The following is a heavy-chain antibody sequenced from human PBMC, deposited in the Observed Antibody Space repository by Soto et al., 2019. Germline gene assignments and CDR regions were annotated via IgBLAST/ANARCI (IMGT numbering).Heavy chain of an antibody. J-gene: IGHJ6*02. CDR3: ARGRAGNHYYYGMDV. Sequence: SETLSLTCTVSGGSISSYYWSWIRQPPGKGLEWIGYIYYSGSTNYNPSLKSRVTISVDTSKNQFSLKLSSVTAADTAVYYCARGRAGNHYYYGMDVWGQGTTVTVSS. CDR1: GGSISSYY. CDR2: IYYSGST. V-gene: IGHV4-59*01. D-gene: IGHD1-1*01.